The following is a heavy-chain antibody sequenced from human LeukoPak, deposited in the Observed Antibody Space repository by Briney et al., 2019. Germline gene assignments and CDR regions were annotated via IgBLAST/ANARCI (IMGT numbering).Heavy chain of an antibody. J-gene: IGHJ4*02. D-gene: IGHD3-10*01. Sequence: PSETLSLTCTVSGGSISSYYWSWIRQPAGKGLEWIGRIYTSGSTNYNPSLKSRVTISVDTSKNQFSLKLSSVTAADTAVYYCAREAAWGGGSGSYYSNYWGQGTLVTVSS. CDR2: IYTSGST. CDR1: GGSISSYY. V-gene: IGHV4-4*07. CDR3: AREAAWGGGSGSYYSNY.